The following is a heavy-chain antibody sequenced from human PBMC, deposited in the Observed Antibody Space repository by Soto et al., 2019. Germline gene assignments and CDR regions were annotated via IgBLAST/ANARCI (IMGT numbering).Heavy chain of an antibody. CDR2: IKEDGSEK. CDR1: GLNFNKYW. V-gene: IGHV3-7*01. D-gene: IGHD1-26*01. Sequence: GGSLRLSCAASGLNFNKYWMNWVRQAPGKGLEWVANIKEDGSEKHYVDSVKGRFTISRDNAKNFLYLQMNSLRAEDTAVYYCARKSGRGKGWFDPWGQGTLVTVSS. J-gene: IGHJ5*02. CDR3: ARKSGRGKGWFDP.